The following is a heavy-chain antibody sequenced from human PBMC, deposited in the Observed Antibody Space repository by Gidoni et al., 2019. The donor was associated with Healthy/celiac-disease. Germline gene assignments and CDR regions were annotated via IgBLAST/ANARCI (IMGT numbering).Heavy chain of an antibody. CDR1: GFTFSSYS. J-gene: IGHJ3*02. CDR2: ISSSSSYI. V-gene: IGHV3-21*01. CDR3: ARVSGDGDKGGAFDI. D-gene: IGHD3-10*01. Sequence: EVQLVESGGGLVKPGGSLRLSCAASGFTFSSYSMTWVRQAPGKGLEWVSSISSSSSYIYYADSVKGRFTIARDNAKNSLYLQMNSLRAEDTAVYYCARVSGDGDKGGAFDIWGQGTMVTVSS.